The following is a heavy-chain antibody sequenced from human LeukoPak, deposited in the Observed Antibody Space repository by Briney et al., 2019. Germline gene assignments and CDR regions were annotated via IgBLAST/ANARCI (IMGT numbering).Heavy chain of an antibody. CDR2: IYHTGST. Sequence: SETLSLTCAVSGYSISSGYYWGWVRQAPGKGLEWIGSIYHTGSTDYNPSLKSRLTISVDMSKNQFSLNLRSVTGEDTAVYYCARDKDDYVWGTYRWWGQGMLVTVSS. CDR3: ARDKDDYVWGTYRW. D-gene: IGHD3-16*02. CDR1: GYSISSGYY. J-gene: IGHJ4*02. V-gene: IGHV4-38-2*01.